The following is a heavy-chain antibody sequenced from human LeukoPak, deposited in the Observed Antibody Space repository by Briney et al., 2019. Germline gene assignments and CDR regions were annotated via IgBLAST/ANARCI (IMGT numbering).Heavy chain of an antibody. Sequence: GASVTVSCMASGGTFSSYTSSWVGQARGQGLEWMGRIIPILGIANYAQKFQGRVTITADKSTSTAYMELSSLRSEDTAVYYCARGMVDCTNGVCYTNYYGMDVWGQGTTVTVSS. CDR1: GGTFSSYT. V-gene: IGHV1-69*02. CDR3: ARGMVDCTNGVCYTNYYGMDV. J-gene: IGHJ6*02. D-gene: IGHD2-8*01. CDR2: IIPILGIA.